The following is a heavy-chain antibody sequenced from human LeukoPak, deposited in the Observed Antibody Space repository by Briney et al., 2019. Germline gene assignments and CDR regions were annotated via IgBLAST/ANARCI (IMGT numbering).Heavy chain of an antibody. CDR1: GYSISSGYY. Sequence: SETLSLTCAVSGYSISSGYYWGWIRQPPGKGLEWIGSIYHSGSTYYNPSLKSRVTISVDTSKNQSSLKLSSVTAADTAVYYCARAGGEGIVVVPAAVQFDYWGQGTLVTVSS. CDR3: ARAGGEGIVVVPAAVQFDY. D-gene: IGHD2-2*01. V-gene: IGHV4-38-2*01. CDR2: IYHSGST. J-gene: IGHJ4*02.